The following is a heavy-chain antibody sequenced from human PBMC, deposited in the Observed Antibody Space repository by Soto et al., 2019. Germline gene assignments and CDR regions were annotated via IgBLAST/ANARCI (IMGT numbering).Heavy chain of an antibody. CDR1: GGSFSGYY. CDR2: INHSGST. CDR3: ARGSRGYCSGGICYRKDAFDI. V-gene: IGHV4-34*01. Sequence: QVQLQQWGAGLLKPSETLSLTCAVYGGSFSGYYWSWIRQPPGKGLEWIGEINHSGSTNYNPSLKSRVTISVDTSKNQFSLKLSSVTAADTAVYYCARGSRGYCSGGICYRKDAFDIWGQGTMVTVSS. D-gene: IGHD2-15*01. J-gene: IGHJ3*02.